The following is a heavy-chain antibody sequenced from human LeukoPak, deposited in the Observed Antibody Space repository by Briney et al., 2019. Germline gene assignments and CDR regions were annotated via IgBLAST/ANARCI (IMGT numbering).Heavy chain of an antibody. J-gene: IGHJ4*02. CDR3: ARTLKWIQLEY. CDR2: IYSGGST. Sequence: GGSLRLSCAASGFTVSSNYMSWVRQAPGKGLEWVSVIYSGGSTYYADSVKGRFTISRDNSKNTLYLQMNSLRAEDTAVYYCARTLKWIQLEYWGQGTLVTVSS. CDR1: GFTVSSNY. V-gene: IGHV3-66*01. D-gene: IGHD5-18*01.